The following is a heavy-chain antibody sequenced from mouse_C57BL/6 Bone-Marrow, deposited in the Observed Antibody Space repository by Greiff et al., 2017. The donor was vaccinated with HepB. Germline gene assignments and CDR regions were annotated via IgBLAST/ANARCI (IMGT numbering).Heavy chain of an antibody. CDR3: AREHYGSLAY. V-gene: IGHV3-1*01. CDR1: GYSITSGYD. CDR2: TSYSGST. Sequence: EVQRVESGPGMVKPSQSLSLTCTVTGYSITSGYDWHWIRHFPGNKLEWMGYTSYSGSTNYNPSLKSRISITHDTSKNHFFLKLNSVTTEDTATYYCAREHYGSLAYWGQGTLVTVSA. J-gene: IGHJ3*01. D-gene: IGHD1-1*01.